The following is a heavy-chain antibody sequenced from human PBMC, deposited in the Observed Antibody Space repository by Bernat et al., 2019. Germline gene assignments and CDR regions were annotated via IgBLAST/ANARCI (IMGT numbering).Heavy chain of an antibody. CDR2: IHYSGST. CDR1: DGSIKISDYS. V-gene: IGHV4-39*01. J-gene: IGHJ4*02. Sequence: QPQLQESGPGLVKPSETLSLTCTVSDGSIKISDYSWGWIRQPPGKGLEWIGNIHYSGSTHYSSSLMSRVTISVDTTRDQFSVRLSSVTDADTAVYYCARLRGEDLWYGGLRYYLDYWGQGTLVTVSS. CDR3: ARLRGEDLWYGGLRYYLDY. D-gene: IGHD3-10*01.